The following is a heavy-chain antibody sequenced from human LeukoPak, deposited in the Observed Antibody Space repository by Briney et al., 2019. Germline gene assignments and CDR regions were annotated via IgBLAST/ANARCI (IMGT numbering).Heavy chain of an antibody. V-gene: IGHV4-30-4*07. CDR2: TSYSGAT. CDR1: GGSISSGGYS. J-gene: IGHJ3*02. Sequence: KPSETLSLTRAVSGGSISSGGYSWSWIRQPPGKGLEWLGYTSYSGATYYNPSLKSRITISVDTSKNQFSLKLSSVTAADTAVYYCAREGYDSGAYFAFDIWGQGTLVTVSS. CDR3: AREGYDSGAYFAFDI. D-gene: IGHD3-22*01.